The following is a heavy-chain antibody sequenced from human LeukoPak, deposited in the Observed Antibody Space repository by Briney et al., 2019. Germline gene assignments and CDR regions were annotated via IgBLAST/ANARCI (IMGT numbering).Heavy chain of an antibody. CDR3: ARDPYSSTWSYGMDV. CDR2: IWYDGSNK. CDR1: GFAFSSYG. J-gene: IGHJ6*02. D-gene: IGHD6-6*01. Sequence: GGSLRLSCAASGFAFSSYGMHWVRQAPGKGLEWVALIWYDGSNKYYADSVKGRFTISRDNAKNSLFLQMNTQRAEDTAVYYCARDPYSSTWSYGMDVWGQGTTVTVSS. V-gene: IGHV3-33*01.